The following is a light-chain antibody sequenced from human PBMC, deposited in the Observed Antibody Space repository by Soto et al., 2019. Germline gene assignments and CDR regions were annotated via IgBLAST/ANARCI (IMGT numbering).Light chain of an antibody. CDR2: GAS. V-gene: IGKV3-20*01. J-gene: IGKJ4*01. CDR1: QSISSSY. CDR3: QQYGSSPT. Sequence: EIGLTQSPGTLSLYPGEGATLSCRASQSISSSYLALYQQKPGQAPRLLIYGASRRATGIPDRFSGRESGTDFTLTITTLEPEDSAVYFCQQYGSSPTFGGGTKVDIK.